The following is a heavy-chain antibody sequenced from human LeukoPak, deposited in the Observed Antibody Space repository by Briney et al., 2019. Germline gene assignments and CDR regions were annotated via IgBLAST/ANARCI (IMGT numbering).Heavy chain of an antibody. CDR2: IYSGGIT. D-gene: IGHD5-18*01. V-gene: IGHV3-66*01. CDR1: GFTVSSNY. CDR3: AREMSEIGGYSYGYFDY. J-gene: IGHJ4*02. Sequence: GGSLRLSCAASGFTVSSNYMSWVRQAPGKGLEWVSVIYSGGITYYADSVKGRFTISRDNSKNTLYLQMNSLRAEDTAVYYCAREMSEIGGYSYGYFDYWGQGTLVTVSS.